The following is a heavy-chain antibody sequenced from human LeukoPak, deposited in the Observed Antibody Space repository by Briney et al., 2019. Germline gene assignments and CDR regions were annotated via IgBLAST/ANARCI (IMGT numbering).Heavy chain of an antibody. CDR3: ARAPDYGDYKALDY. J-gene: IGHJ4*02. CDR2: ISPSGGST. V-gene: IGHV1-46*01. Sequence: ASVKVSCKAFGYTFTSNYMHWVRQAPGQGPEWMGVISPSGGSTTYAQKFQGRVTLTRDMSTSTDYLELSSLRSEDTAVYYCARAPDYGDYKALDYWGRGTLVTVSS. D-gene: IGHD4-17*01. CDR1: GYTFTSNY.